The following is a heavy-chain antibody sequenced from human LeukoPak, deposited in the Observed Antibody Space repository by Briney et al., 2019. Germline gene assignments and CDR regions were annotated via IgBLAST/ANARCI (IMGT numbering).Heavy chain of an antibody. Sequence: SETLSLTCTVSGGSISSGGYYWSWIRQPPGKGLEWIGYVYHSGSTYYNPSLKSRVTISVDRSKNQFSLKLSSVTAADTAVYYCARTHTPPNFDYWGQGTLVTVSS. CDR2: VYHSGST. V-gene: IGHV4-30-2*01. CDR1: GGSISSGGYY. D-gene: IGHD2-15*01. CDR3: ARTHTPPNFDY. J-gene: IGHJ4*02.